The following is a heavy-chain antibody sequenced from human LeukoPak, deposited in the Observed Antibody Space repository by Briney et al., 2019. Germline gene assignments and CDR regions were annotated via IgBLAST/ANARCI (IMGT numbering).Heavy chain of an antibody. D-gene: IGHD2-15*01. CDR1: GYTFTGNS. CDR3: TREDGLGCSGGSCYGHYYYGMDV. V-gene: IGHV1-2*02. CDR2: INPKSGGT. Sequence: ASVKVSCKASGYTFTGNSMHWVRQAPGQGLEWMGWINPKSGGTIYAQKFQGRVTMTRDTSNSTAYMELSRLRSDDTAVYYCTREDGLGCSGGSCYGHYYYGMDVWGQGTTVTVSS. J-gene: IGHJ6*02.